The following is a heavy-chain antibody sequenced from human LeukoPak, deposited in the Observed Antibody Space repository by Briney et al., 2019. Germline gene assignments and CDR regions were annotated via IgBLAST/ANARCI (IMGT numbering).Heavy chain of an antibody. CDR1: GGSFSGYY. V-gene: IGHV4-34*01. CDR2: INHSGST. CDR3: ARGVGYSYGYRTYYYYYMDV. D-gene: IGHD5-18*01. Sequence: PSETLSLTCAVYGGSFSGYYWSWIRQPPGKGLEWIGEINHSGSTNYNPSLKSRVIISVDTSKNQFSLKLSSVTAADTAVYYCARGVGYSYGYRTYYYYYMDVWGKGTTVTVSS. J-gene: IGHJ6*03.